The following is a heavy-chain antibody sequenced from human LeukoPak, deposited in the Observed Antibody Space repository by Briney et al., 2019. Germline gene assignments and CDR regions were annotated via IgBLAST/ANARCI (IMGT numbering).Heavy chain of an antibody. CDR2: ISGSGGST. CDR3: AKDMGDSSGCYEGWFDP. CDR1: GFTFSSYA. Sequence: GGSLRLSCAASGFTFSSYAMSWVRQAPGKGLEWVSAISGSGGSTYYADSVKGRFTISRDNSKNTLYLQMNSLRAEDTAVYYCAKDMGDSSGCYEGWFDPWGQGTLVTVSS. J-gene: IGHJ5*02. V-gene: IGHV3-23*01. D-gene: IGHD6-19*01.